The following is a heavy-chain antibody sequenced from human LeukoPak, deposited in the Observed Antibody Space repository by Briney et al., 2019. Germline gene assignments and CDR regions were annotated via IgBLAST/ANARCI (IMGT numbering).Heavy chain of an antibody. CDR2: ISYDGSNK. D-gene: IGHD3-3*01. CDR3: ARDSQYYDFWSGSHYYYMDV. Sequence: PGGSLRLSCAASGFTFSSYGMHWVRQAPGKGLEWVAVISYDGSNKYYADSVKGRFTISRDNSKNTLYLQMNSLRAEDTAVYYCARDSQYYDFWSGSHYYYMDVWGKGTTVTVSS. J-gene: IGHJ6*03. V-gene: IGHV3-30*03. CDR1: GFTFSSYG.